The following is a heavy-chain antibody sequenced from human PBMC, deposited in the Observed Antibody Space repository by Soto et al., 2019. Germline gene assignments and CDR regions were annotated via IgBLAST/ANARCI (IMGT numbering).Heavy chain of an antibody. CDR1: GDSIMGRRFW. J-gene: IGHJ1*01. CDR3: VQH. Sequence: VSGDSIMGRRFWWGWVRQSPGKGLEWVGSVSYSGDTFYNPSLKNRVTISLDTPNNRFSLRLNFVPAADTTLYYCVQH. CDR2: VSYSGDT. V-gene: IGHV4-39*02.